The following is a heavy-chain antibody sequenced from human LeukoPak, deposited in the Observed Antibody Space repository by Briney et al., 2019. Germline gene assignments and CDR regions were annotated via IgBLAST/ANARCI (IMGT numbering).Heavy chain of an antibody. CDR1: GFTFSSHA. Sequence: GGSLRLSCAASGFTFSSHAMHWVRQAPGTGLEWVAVISYDGSNKYYADSVKGRFTISRDNSTNTLYLQMNSLRAEDTAVYYCAKEAGSSWSRLTDAFRIWGQGTMVTVSS. V-gene: IGHV3-30*04. CDR3: AKEAGSSWSRLTDAFRI. J-gene: IGHJ3*02. D-gene: IGHD6-13*01. CDR2: ISYDGSNK.